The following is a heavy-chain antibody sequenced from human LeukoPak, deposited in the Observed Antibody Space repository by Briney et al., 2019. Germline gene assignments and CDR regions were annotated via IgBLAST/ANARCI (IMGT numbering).Heavy chain of an antibody. CDR2: IYTSGST. V-gene: IGHV4-61*02. Sequence: SETLSLTCTVSGGSISSGSYYWSWIRQPAGKGLEWIGRIYTSGSTNYNPSLKSRVTISVDTSKNQFSLKLSSVTAADTAVYYCARTDYDFWSGYSYLGIAFDIWGQGTMVTVSS. D-gene: IGHD3-3*01. CDR1: GGSISSGSYY. CDR3: ARTDYDFWSGYSYLGIAFDI. J-gene: IGHJ3*02.